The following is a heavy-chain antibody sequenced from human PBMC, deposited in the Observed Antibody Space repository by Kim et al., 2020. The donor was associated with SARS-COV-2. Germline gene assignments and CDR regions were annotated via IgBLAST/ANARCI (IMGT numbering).Heavy chain of an antibody. J-gene: IGHJ3*02. CDR3: ARVIVGETPDAFDI. V-gene: IGHV3-11*05. D-gene: IGHD1-26*01. Sequence: ADSVKCRFTISRDNAKNSLYLQMNSLRAEETAVYYCARVIVGETPDAFDIWGQGTMVTVSS.